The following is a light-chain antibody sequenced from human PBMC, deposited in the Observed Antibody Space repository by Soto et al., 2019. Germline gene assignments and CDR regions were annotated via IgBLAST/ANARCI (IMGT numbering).Light chain of an antibody. Sequence: QSALTQPASVSGSPGQSITISCTGSSSDVGGHNYVSWFQQYPGKAPKLILYEVNNRPSGVSNRFSGFKSGNTASLTISGLQTEDEADYYCSSYSSSSTLDVFGTGTKLTVL. CDR1: SSDVGGHNY. CDR2: EVN. V-gene: IGLV2-14*01. CDR3: SSYSSSSTLDV. J-gene: IGLJ1*01.